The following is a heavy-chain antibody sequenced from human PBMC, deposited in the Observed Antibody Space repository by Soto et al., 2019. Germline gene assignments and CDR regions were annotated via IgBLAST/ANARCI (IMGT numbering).Heavy chain of an antibody. CDR2: VGTGGTA. J-gene: IGHJ6*02. CDR1: GFTFSSYA. CDR3: VRASPVVTRALYYYYYGMDV. Sequence: GGSLRLSCAASGFTFSSYAMSWVRQAPGKGLEWVSAVGTGGTAYYADSVKGRFTISRDNSKNTLYLQMNSLRAEDTAVYYCVRASPVVTRALYYYYYGMDVWGQGTTVTVSS. D-gene: IGHD2-21*02. V-gene: IGHV3-23*01.